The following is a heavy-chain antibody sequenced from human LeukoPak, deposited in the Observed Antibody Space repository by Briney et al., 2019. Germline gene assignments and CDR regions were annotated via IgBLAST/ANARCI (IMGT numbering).Heavy chain of an antibody. V-gene: IGHV1-24*01. CDR1: GYTLTELS. J-gene: IGHJ6*02. CDR3: AAPIPTRYYYHGMDF. Sequence: ASVKVSCKVSGYTLTELSIHWVRQAPGKGLEWMGGFDPEYGETIYAQKFQGRVTMTEDTSTDTAYMELSSLRSEDTAVYYCAAPIPTRYYYHGMDFWGQGTTVTVSS. CDR2: FDPEYGET.